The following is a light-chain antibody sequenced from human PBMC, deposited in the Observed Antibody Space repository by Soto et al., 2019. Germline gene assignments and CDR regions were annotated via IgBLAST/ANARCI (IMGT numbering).Light chain of an antibody. CDR3: QSYDSSLSGYV. V-gene: IGLV1-40*01. CDR1: SSNIGAGYE. CDR2: ENN. Sequence: QSVLTQPPSVSEAPGQRVTISCTGSSSNIGAGYEAHWYQQVPGTAPKLLIYENNNRPSGVPDRFSGSKSGTSASLAISGLQAPDEAEYYCQSYDSSLSGYVFGTGTKVTVL. J-gene: IGLJ1*01.